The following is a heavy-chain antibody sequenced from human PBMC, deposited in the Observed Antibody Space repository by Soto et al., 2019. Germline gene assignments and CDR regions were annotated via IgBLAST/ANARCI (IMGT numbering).Heavy chain of an antibody. D-gene: IGHD3-22*01. J-gene: IGHJ4*02. CDR2: ISAYNGNT. V-gene: IGHV1-18*04. CDR1: GYTFTSYG. Sequence: ASVKVSCKASGYTFTSYGISWVRQAPGQGLEWMGWISAYNGNTNYAQKLQGRVTMTTDTSTSTAYMELRSLRSDDTAVYYCARGGPDYYDSSGYPTGYWGQGTLVTVSS. CDR3: ARGGPDYYDSSGYPTGY.